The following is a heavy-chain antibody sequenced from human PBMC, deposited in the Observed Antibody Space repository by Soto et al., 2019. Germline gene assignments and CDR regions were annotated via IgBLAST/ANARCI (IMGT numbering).Heavy chain of an antibody. CDR3: ARAPPRYCSSTSCYEVPYYYYYMDV. V-gene: IGHV3-7*01. Sequence: GGSLRLSCAASGFTFSSYWMSWVRQAPGKGLEWVANIKQDGSEKYYVDSVKGRFTISRDNAKNSLYLQMNSLRAEDTAVYYCARAPPRYCSSTSCYEVPYYYYYMDVWGKGTTVTVSS. CDR2: IKQDGSEK. CDR1: GFTFSSYW. J-gene: IGHJ6*03. D-gene: IGHD2-2*01.